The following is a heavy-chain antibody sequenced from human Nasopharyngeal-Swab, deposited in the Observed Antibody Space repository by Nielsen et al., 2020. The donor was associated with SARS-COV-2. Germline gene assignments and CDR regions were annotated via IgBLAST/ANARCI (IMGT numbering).Heavy chain of an antibody. V-gene: IGHV3-21*01. CDR2: ISSSSSYI. CDR1: GFTFSSYS. D-gene: IGHD6-13*01. J-gene: IGHJ4*02. CDR3: ARDPGIAAAGPFDY. Sequence: GGSLRLSCAASGFTFSSYSMNWVRQAPGKGLEWVSSISSSSSYIYYADSVKGRFTISRDNAKNSLYLQMNSLRAEDTAVYYCARDPGIAAAGPFDYWGQGTLVTVSS.